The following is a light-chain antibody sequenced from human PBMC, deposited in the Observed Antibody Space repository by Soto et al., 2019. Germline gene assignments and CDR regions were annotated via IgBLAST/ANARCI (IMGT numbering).Light chain of an antibody. CDR3: QQSYSTPQRT. CDR1: QTVSSY. V-gene: IGKV1-39*01. J-gene: IGKJ1*01. CDR2: ATS. Sequence: DIQMTQSPSSLSASVEDRVNITFLASQTVSSYLNWYQQKPGTVPKLLIYATSNLQSGVPSRFSGRGFGTDFTLTISSLQPEDFATYYWQQSYSTPQRTFGQGTKV.